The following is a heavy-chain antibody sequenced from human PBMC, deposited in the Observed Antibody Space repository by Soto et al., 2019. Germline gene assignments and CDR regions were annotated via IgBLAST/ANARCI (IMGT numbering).Heavy chain of an antibody. D-gene: IGHD2-15*01. V-gene: IGHV4-39*01. CDR2: IYYSGDT. CDR1: GGAISSDSFY. Sequence: PSETLSLTCTVSGGAISSDSFYWAWIRQPPGKGLEWIGIIYYSGDTYYNPSLAGRLTMSVDTSNQFSLTLRSVTAADTALYYCARKQHQRYCSGGTCSQDYGMDVWGQGPTVTVSS. J-gene: IGHJ6*02. CDR3: ARKQHQRYCSGGTCSQDYGMDV.